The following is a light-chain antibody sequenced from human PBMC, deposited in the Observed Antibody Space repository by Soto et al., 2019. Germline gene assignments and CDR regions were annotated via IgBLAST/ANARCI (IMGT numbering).Light chain of an antibody. Sequence: HSVLTQPPSVSGAPGQRVTISCTGSSSNIGAGYDVHWCQQLPGTAPKLLIYGNSNRPSGVPDRFSGSKSGTSASLAITGLQAEDEADYYCQSYDSSLSGWDVVFGGGTKVTVL. CDR2: GNS. V-gene: IGLV1-40*01. CDR1: SSNIGAGYD. CDR3: QSYDSSLSGWDVV. J-gene: IGLJ2*01.